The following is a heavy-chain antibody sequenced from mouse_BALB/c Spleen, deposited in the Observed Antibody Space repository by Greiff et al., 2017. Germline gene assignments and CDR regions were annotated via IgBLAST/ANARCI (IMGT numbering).Heavy chain of an antibody. J-gene: IGHJ2*01. V-gene: IGHV5-12-1*01. Sequence: EVKLMESGGGLVKPGGSLKLSCAASGFAFSSYDMSWVRQTPEKRLEWVAYISSGGGSTYYPDTVKGRFTISRDNAKNTLYLQMSSLKSEDTAMYYCARYALYYGSSRLYFDYWGQGTTLTVSS. CDR2: ISSGGGST. D-gene: IGHD1-1*01. CDR3: ARYALYYGSSRLYFDY. CDR1: GFAFSSYD.